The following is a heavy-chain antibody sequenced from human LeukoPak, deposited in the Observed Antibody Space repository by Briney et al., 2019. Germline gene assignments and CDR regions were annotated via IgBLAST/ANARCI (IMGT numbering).Heavy chain of an antibody. D-gene: IGHD2-2*01. CDR3: ARDRCSSTSCYFGNWFDP. Sequence: ASVKVSCKASGYTVTGYYMHGVGQAPGQGLEGMGWSNPNGGGTNYAQKFQGRVTMTRDTSISTAYMELSRLRSDDTAVYYCARDRCSSTSCYFGNWFDPWGQGTLVTVSS. J-gene: IGHJ5*02. CDR2: SNPNGGGT. V-gene: IGHV1-2*02. CDR1: GYTVTGYY.